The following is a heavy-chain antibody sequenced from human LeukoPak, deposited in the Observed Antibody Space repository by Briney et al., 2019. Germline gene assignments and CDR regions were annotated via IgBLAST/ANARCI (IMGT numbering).Heavy chain of an antibody. CDR3: ARGTCSSTSCHRSDAFDI. J-gene: IGHJ3*02. CDR2: INPNSGGT. D-gene: IGHD2-2*01. Sequence: ASVKVSCKASGYTFTGYYMHWVRQAHGQGLEWMGWINPNSGGTNYAQKFQGRVTMTRDTSISTAYMELSRLRSDDTAVYYCARGTCSSTSCHRSDAFDIWGPGKMVTVSS. V-gene: IGHV1-2*02. CDR1: GYTFTGYY.